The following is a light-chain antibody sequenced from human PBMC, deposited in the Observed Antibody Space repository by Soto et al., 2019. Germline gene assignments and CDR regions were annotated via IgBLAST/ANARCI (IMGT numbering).Light chain of an antibody. J-gene: IGKJ4*01. V-gene: IGKV4-1*01. CDR1: QSVLYSSNNKNY. Sequence: DIVMTQSPDSLAVSLGESATINCKSSQSVLYSSNNKNYLAWYQQKPGQPPKLLIYWASTRESGVPDQFSGSGSGTDFTLTISSLQAEDVAVYYCQQYYSTPLTFGGGTKVEIK. CDR3: QQYYSTPLT. CDR2: WAS.